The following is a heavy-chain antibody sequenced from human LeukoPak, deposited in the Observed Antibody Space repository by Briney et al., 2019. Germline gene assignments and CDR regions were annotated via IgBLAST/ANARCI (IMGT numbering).Heavy chain of an antibody. CDR2: TGTAGDT. D-gene: IGHD2-8*01. CDR1: GFTFSTYD. V-gene: IGHV3-13*01. J-gene: IGHJ4*02. Sequence: GGSLRLSCAASGFTFSTYDFHWVRQTTGKGLEWVSATGTAGDTWYSGSVKGRFTISRENAKSSMYLQMNSLRVGDTAVYYCARQNRNGFDYWGQGTLVTVSS. CDR3: ARQNRNGFDY.